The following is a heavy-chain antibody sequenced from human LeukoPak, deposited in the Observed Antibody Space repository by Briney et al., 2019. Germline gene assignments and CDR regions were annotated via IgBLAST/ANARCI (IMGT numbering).Heavy chain of an antibody. D-gene: IGHD6-6*01. CDR2: INTNTGSP. J-gene: IGHJ5*02. CDR3: ARSIAARRNWFDP. Sequence: ASVKVPCKASGYTFTSYAMNWVRQAPGQGLEWMGWINTNTGSPTYAQGFTGRFVFSLDTSVSTAYLQISSLKAEDTAVYYCARSIAARRNWFDPWGQGTLVTVSS. V-gene: IGHV7-4-1*02. CDR1: GYTFTSYA.